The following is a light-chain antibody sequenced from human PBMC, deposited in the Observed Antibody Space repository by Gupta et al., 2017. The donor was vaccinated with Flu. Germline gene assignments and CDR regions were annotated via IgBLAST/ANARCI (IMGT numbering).Light chain of an antibody. Sequence: EIVMTQSPATLSVSPGERATLSCSASQSVSRNLAWYQQKPGQAPWLLIYGASTRASGIPARFSGSGSGTEFTLTISSLQSEDFAVYYCQQDNNWLRTFGQGTKVEIK. CDR3: QQDNNWLRT. J-gene: IGKJ1*01. V-gene: IGKV3-15*01. CDR1: QSVSRN. CDR2: GAS.